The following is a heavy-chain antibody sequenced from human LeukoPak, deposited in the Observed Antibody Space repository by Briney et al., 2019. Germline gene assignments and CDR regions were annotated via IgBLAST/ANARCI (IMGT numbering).Heavy chain of an antibody. J-gene: IGHJ4*02. CDR3: ARQVADYEFAY. CDR1: GGSISSYY. Sequence: SETLSLTCTVSGGSISSYYWSWIRQPAGKGLESIGHISTSGSTNYNPSLKSRVTMSVDTSKNQFSLKLTSVTATDTAVYYCARQVADYEFAYWGQGTLVTVSS. CDR2: ISTSGST. V-gene: IGHV4-4*07. D-gene: IGHD4-17*01.